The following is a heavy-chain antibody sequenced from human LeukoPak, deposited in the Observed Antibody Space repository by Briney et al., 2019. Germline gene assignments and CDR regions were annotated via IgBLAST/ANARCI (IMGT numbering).Heavy chain of an antibody. D-gene: IGHD3-22*01. J-gene: IGHJ4*02. CDR3: AKDYYDSSGYYSDLVDY. V-gene: IGHV3-23*01. CDR1: GFTFSSYA. Sequence: GGSLRLSCAASGFTFSSYAMSWVRQAPGKGLEWVSAISGSGGSTYYADSVKGRFTISRDNSKNTLYLQMNSLRAEDTAVYYCAKDYYDSSGYYSDLVDYWGQGTLVTVSS. CDR2: ISGSGGST.